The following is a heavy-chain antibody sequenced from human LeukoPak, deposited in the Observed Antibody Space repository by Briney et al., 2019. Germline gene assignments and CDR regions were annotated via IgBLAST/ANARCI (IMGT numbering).Heavy chain of an antibody. CDR2: INHSGGT. V-gene: IGHV4-34*01. Sequence: SETLSLTCAVYGGSFSGYYWSWIRQPPGKGLEWIGEINHSGGTNYNPSLKSRVTISVDTSKNQFSLKLSSVTAADTAVYYCAREGYDFWTGTTNWFDPWGQGTLVTVSS. D-gene: IGHD3-3*01. CDR3: AREGYDFWTGTTNWFDP. J-gene: IGHJ5*02. CDR1: GGSFSGYY.